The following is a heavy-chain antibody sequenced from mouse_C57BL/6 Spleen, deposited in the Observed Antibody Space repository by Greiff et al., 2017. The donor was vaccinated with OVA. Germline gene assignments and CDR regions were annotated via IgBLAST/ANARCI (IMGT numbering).Heavy chain of an antibody. CDR3: ARRGYYGSSLYWYFDV. V-gene: IGHV1-26*01. CDR1: GYTFTDYY. D-gene: IGHD1-1*01. CDR2: INPNNGGT. J-gene: IGHJ1*03. Sequence: EVQLQQSGPELVKPGASVKISCKASGYTFTDYYMNWVKQSPGKSLEWIGDINPNNGGTSYNQKFKGKATLTVDKSSSTAYMELRSLTSEDSAVYYGARRGYYGSSLYWYFDVWGTGTTVTVSS.